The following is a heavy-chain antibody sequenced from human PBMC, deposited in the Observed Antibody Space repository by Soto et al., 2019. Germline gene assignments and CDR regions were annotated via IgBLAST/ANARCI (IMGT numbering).Heavy chain of an antibody. Sequence: EVQLVESGGGLVQPGGSLRLSCATSGFSFSGYWIHWVRQAPGKGLVWVSHINGDGSSTNYADSVKGRFTISRDYAKDPLFLQMNSLRVEDTAVYYCARGSAILCGPPYEWGQGTLVTVSS. D-gene: IGHD2-21*01. V-gene: IGHV3-74*01. J-gene: IGHJ4*02. CDR3: ARGSAILCGPPYE. CDR2: INGDGSST. CDR1: GFSFSGYW.